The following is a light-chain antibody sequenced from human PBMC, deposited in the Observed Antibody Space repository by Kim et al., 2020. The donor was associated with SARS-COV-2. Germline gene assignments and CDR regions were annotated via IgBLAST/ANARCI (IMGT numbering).Light chain of an antibody. V-gene: IGLV3-21*04. CDR2: YDS. Sequence: APGKTARSTCGGNNIGSKSVHWYQQKPGQAPVLVIYYDSDRPSGTPERFSGSNSGNTATLIISRVEAGDEADYYCQVWDSSSDHRVFGGGTQLTVL. CDR1: NIGSKS. J-gene: IGLJ3*02. CDR3: QVWDSSSDHRV.